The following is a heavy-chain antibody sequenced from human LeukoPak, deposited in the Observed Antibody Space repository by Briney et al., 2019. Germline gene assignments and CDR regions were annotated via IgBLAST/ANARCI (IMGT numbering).Heavy chain of an antibody. V-gene: IGHV1-18*01. Sequence: ASVKVSCKASGYTFTSYGISWVRQAPGQGLEWMGWISAYNGNTNYAQKLQGRVTMTTDTSTSTAYMELRSLRSDDTAVYYCARVSSYSSGWSTRYAFDIWGQGTMVTVSS. D-gene: IGHD6-19*01. CDR2: ISAYNGNT. CDR1: GYTFTSYG. J-gene: IGHJ3*02. CDR3: ARVSSYSSGWSTRYAFDI.